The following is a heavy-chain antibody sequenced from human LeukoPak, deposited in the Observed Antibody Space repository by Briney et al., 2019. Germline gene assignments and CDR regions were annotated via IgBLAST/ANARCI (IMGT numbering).Heavy chain of an antibody. CDR1: GFTFSSYA. J-gene: IGHJ4*02. CDR2: ISYDGSNK. CDR3: ARDLTGDDYYDSSGPNPG. Sequence: GGSLRLSCAASGFTFSSYAMHWVRQAPGKGLEWVAVISYDGSNKYYADSVKGRFTISRDNSKNTLYLQMNSLRAEDTAVYYCARDLTGDDYYDSSGPNPGWGQGTLVTVSS. D-gene: IGHD3-22*01. V-gene: IGHV3-30*01.